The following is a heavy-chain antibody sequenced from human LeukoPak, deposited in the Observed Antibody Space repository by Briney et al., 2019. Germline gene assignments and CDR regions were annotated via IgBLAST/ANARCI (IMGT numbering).Heavy chain of an antibody. CDR1: GGSICVYY. J-gene: IGHJ3*01. CDR3: ARYLLVGGTTRGAYDL. Sequence: PSETLSLTCTVSGGSICVYYWGWIRQPPGKGLDWIGFTHYTGSTSYNPSLKSRVTISVDTSKNQFSLQLSSVTAADTAVYYCARYLLVGGTTRGAYDLWGQGTMVTVSS. D-gene: IGHD1-26*01. CDR2: THYTGST. V-gene: IGHV4-59*08.